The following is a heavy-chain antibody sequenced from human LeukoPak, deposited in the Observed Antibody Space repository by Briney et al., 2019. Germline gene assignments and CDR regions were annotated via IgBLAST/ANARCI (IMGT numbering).Heavy chain of an antibody. D-gene: IGHD3-10*01. V-gene: IGHV1-8*03. CDR1: GCNFASYE. CDR3: ARVPRGYGSGRLFDY. CDR2: MNPNSGNT. Sequence: SVQVSCKASGCNFASYENNGVLQASGQGLERMGWMNPNSGNTGYAQKFQGRVTITRNTSIRTAYMELSSLRSEDTAVYYCARVPRGYGSGRLFDYWGEGSLVTVSS. J-gene: IGHJ4*02.